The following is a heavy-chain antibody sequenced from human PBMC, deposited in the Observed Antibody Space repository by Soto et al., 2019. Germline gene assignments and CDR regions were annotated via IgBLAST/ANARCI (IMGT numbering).Heavy chain of an antibody. J-gene: IGHJ6*03. CDR1: GGSFSGYY. CDR3: ARGGCSGGSCYYYYMDV. V-gene: IGHV4-34*01. D-gene: IGHD2-15*01. Sequence: QVQLQQWGAGLLKPAETLSLTCAVYGGSFSGYYWSWIRQPPGKGLEWIGEINHSGSTNYNPSLKSRDTISVDTSKNQFSLKLSSVTAADPAVYYCARGGCSGGSCYYYYMDVWGKGTTVTVSS. CDR2: INHSGST.